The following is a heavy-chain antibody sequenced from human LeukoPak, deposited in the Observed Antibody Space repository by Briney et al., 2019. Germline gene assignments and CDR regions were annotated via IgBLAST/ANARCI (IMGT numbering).Heavy chain of an antibody. Sequence: GGSRRLSCAASGFTVSNNYMSWVRQAPGKGLEWISVNSGGSTYYADSVKGRFTISRDNSKNTLYLQMNSLRAEDTAVYYCARLAVAGYYFDYWGQGTLVTVSS. CDR2: NSGGST. CDR3: ARLAVAGYYFDY. CDR1: GFTVSNNY. D-gene: IGHD6-19*01. J-gene: IGHJ4*02. V-gene: IGHV3-53*01.